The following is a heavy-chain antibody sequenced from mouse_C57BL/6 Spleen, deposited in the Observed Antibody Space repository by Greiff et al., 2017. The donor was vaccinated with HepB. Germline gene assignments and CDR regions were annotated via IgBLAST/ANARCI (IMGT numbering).Heavy chain of an antibody. D-gene: IGHD1-1*01. CDR2: IYPGDGET. CDR3: ARETTVVANYFDY. J-gene: IGHJ2*01. V-gene: IGHV1-80*01. Sequence: QVQLQQSGAELVKPGASVKISCKASGYAFSSYWMNWVKQRPGKGLEWIGQIYPGDGETNYNGKFKGKATLTADKSSSTAYMQLSSLTSEDSAVYFCARETTVVANYFDYWGQGTTLTVSS. CDR1: GYAFSSYW.